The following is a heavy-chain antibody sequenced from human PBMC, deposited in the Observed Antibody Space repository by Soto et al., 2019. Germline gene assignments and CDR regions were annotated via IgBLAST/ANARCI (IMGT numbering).Heavy chain of an antibody. CDR2: IYSGGST. CDR1: GVTVSSNY. CDR3: ARPGYTSGGGYFDY. D-gene: IGHD5-18*01. V-gene: IGHV3-66*04. Sequence: EVQLVESGGGLVQPGGSLRLSCAASGVTVSSNYMSWVRQAPGKGLEWVSVIYSGGSTYYADSVKGRFTISRDNSKNTMYLQMTSLRAEDTAVYYCARPGYTSGGGYFDYWGQGTLVTVSS. J-gene: IGHJ4*02.